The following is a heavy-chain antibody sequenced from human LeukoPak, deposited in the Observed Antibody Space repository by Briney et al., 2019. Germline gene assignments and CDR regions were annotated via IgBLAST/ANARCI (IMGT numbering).Heavy chain of an antibody. V-gene: IGHV3-74*03. Sequence: GGSLRLSCAASGFTFSDYWMHWVRQAPGKGPVWVSHIDSDGSSTTYADSVKGRFTISRDNAKNTLYLQMSSLIAEDTAVYYCVREDSVNFPDAFDIWGQGTMVTVSS. CDR2: IDSDGSST. CDR1: GFTFSDYW. D-gene: IGHD5/OR15-5a*01. CDR3: VREDSVNFPDAFDI. J-gene: IGHJ3*02.